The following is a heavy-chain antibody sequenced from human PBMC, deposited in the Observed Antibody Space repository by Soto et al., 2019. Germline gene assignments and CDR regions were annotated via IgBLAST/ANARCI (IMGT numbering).Heavy chain of an antibody. Sequence: SVKVSCKASGFTFTSSAVQWVRQARGQRLEWIGWIVVGSGNTNYAQKFQERVTITRDMSTSTAYMELSSLRSEDTAVYYCAADLPIFFVDLGPYYDVMDFWGQGTTDTGSS. V-gene: IGHV1-58*01. J-gene: IGHJ6*02. D-gene: IGHD2-21*01. CDR3: AADLPIFFVDLGPYYDVMDF. CDR2: IVVGSGNT. CDR1: GFTFTSSA.